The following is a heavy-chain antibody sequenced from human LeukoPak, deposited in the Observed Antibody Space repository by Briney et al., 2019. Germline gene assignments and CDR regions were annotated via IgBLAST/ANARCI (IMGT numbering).Heavy chain of an antibody. CDR1: GGSFSSYY. CDR2: IYTSGST. Sequence: SETLSLTCAVYGGSFSSYYWSWIRQPAGRGLEWIGRIYTSGSTNYNPSLKSRVTMSVDTSKNQFSLKLSSVTAADTAVYYCAAMEWLSNEFDPWGQGTLVTVSS. CDR3: AAMEWLSNEFDP. V-gene: IGHV4-59*10. D-gene: IGHD3-3*01. J-gene: IGHJ5*02.